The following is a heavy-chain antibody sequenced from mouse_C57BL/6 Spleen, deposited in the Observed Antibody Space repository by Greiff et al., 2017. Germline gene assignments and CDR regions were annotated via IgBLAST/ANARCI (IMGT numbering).Heavy chain of an antibody. CDR2: IRDGGSYT. CDR3: ARDNYSNPFDY. J-gene: IGHJ2*01. V-gene: IGHV5-4*01. D-gene: IGHD2-5*01. CDR1: GFTFSSYA. Sequence: EVHLVESGGGLVKPGGSLKLSCAASGFTFSSYAMSLVRQTPEKRLEWVSTIRDGGSYTYYPENVKGRFTSSRDNAQNNLYLQMSHLTSEDTAMYYCARDNYSNPFDYWGQGTTLTVAS.